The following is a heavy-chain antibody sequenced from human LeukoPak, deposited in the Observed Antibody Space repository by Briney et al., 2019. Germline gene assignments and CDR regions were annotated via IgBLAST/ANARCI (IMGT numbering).Heavy chain of an antibody. CDR1: GGSISSSYYY. J-gene: IGHJ4*02. Sequence: SGTLSLTCTVSGGSISSSYYYWGWVRQPPGKGLEWIVSLYYSGWSTYYNPSLKSRVTISVDTSKNQFSLKLNSVTAADTAVYYCARLGCSSASCYPGNWGQGTLVTVSS. CDR3: ARLGCSSASCYPGN. D-gene: IGHD2-2*01. V-gene: IGHV4-39*01. CDR2: LYYSGWST.